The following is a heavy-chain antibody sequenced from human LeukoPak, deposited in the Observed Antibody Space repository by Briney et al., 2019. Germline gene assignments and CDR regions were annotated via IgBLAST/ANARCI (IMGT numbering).Heavy chain of an antibody. CDR3: AKSASAYYYMDV. V-gene: IGHV3-9*01. D-gene: IGHD4/OR15-4a*01. CDR2: ISWNSGTI. CDR1: GFTFGDYA. J-gene: IGHJ6*03. Sequence: GGSLRLSCAASGFTFGDYAMHWVRQAPGKGLEWVSHISWNSGTIHYADSVKGRFTISRDNAKNSLYLQMNSLRAEDTAVYYCAKSASAYYYMDVWGKGTTVTVSS.